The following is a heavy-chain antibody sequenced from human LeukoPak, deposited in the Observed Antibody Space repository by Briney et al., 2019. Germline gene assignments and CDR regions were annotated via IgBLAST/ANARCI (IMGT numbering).Heavy chain of an antibody. V-gene: IGHV3-23*01. J-gene: IGHJ5*02. CDR2: ISGSGGST. Sequence: QSGGSLRLSCAASGFTVSSKYMSWVRQAPGKGLEWVSAISGSGGSTYYADSVKGRFTISRDNSKNTLYLQMNSLRAEDTAVYYCAKVRMTTVSTRSWFDPWGQGTLVTVSS. CDR1: GFTVSSKY. CDR3: AKVRMTTVSTRSWFDP. D-gene: IGHD4-17*01.